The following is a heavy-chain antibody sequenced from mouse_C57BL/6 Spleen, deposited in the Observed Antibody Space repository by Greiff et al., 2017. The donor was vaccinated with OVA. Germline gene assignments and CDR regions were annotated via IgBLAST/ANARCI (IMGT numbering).Heavy chain of an antibody. CDR2: ISYDGSN. CDR1: GYSITSGYY. V-gene: IGHV3-6*01. J-gene: IGHJ3*01. D-gene: IGHD4-1*01. Sequence: EVKLEESGPGLVKPSQSLSLTCSVTGYSITSGYYWNWIRQFPGNKLEWMGYISYDGSNNYNPSLKNRISITRDTSKNQFFLKLNSVTTEDTATYYCARELTGPFAYWGQGTLVTVSA. CDR3: ARELTGPFAY.